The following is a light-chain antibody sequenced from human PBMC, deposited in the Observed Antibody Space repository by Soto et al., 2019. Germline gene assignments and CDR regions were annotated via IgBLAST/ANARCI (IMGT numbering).Light chain of an antibody. CDR2: GAP. J-gene: IGKJ1*01. V-gene: IGKV3D-20*02. Sequence: IRLTQSPGTLSLSPGERATLSCRASPSINSNYLACFQQKPGQAPRLLIYGAPNRATGIPDRFSGSGSGTDFTLTISSLEPEDFAVYYCQQRSNWPPWTFGQGTKVDIK. CDR1: PSINSNY. CDR3: QQRSNWPPWT.